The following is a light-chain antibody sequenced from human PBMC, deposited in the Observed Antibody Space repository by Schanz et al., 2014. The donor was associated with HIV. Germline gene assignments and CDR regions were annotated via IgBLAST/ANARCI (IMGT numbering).Light chain of an antibody. V-gene: IGKV3D-15*01. CDR1: QSVSSSY. CDR3: QQYNNWPT. Sequence: EIVMTQSPGTLSVSPGETATLSCRASQSVSSSYFAWYQQKAGQAPRLLMYGASSRASGTPDRFSGSGSGTDFTLTISSLRSEDFASYYCQQYNNWPTFGQGTRVEV. J-gene: IGKJ1*01. CDR2: GAS.